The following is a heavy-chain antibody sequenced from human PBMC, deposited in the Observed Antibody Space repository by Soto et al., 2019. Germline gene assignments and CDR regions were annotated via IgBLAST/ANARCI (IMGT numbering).Heavy chain of an antibody. CDR2: IIPIFGTA. Sequence: SVKVSCKASGGTFSSYAVSWVRQAPGQGLEWMGGIIPIFGTANYAQKFQGRVTITADESTSTAYMGLSSLRSEDTAVYYCARDFGPRAAYYGMDVWGQGTTVTVSS. CDR3: ARDFGPRAAYYGMDV. J-gene: IGHJ6*02. V-gene: IGHV1-69*13. D-gene: IGHD3-10*01. CDR1: GGTFSSYA.